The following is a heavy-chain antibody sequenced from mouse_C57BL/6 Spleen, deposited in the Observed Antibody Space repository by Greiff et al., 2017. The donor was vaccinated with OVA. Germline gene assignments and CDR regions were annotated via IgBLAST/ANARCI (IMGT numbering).Heavy chain of an antibody. CDR2: IYPRSGNT. CDR1: GYTFTSYG. J-gene: IGHJ2*01. CDR3: ARRSYYGSSLWYFDY. D-gene: IGHD1-1*01. V-gene: IGHV1-81*01. Sequence: VQGVESGAELARPGASVKLSCKASGYTFTSYGISWVKQRTGQGLEWIGEIYPRSGNTYYNEKFKGKATLTADKSSSTAYMELRSLTSEDSAVYFCARRSYYGSSLWYFDYWGQGTTLTVSS.